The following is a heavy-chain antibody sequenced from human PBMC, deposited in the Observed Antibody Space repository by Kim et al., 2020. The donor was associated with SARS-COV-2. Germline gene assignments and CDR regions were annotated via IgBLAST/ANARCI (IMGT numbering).Heavy chain of an antibody. V-gene: IGHV4-39*07. CDR3: ARGNWGRSGMDV. Sequence: YTPSLKSRVTISVDTSKNQFSLKLSSVTAADTAVYYCARGNWGRSGMDVWGQGTTVTVSS. D-gene: IGHD7-27*01. J-gene: IGHJ6*02.